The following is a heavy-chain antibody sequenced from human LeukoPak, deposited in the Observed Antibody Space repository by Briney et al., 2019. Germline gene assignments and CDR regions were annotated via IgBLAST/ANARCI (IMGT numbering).Heavy chain of an antibody. CDR2: ISAYNGNR. J-gene: IGHJ4*02. D-gene: IGHD3-10*01. CDR3: AGGVTMVRGVIPFDY. Sequence: APVKVSCKASGYTFTSYGISWVRQAPGQGLEWMGWISAYNGNRNYAQKLQGRVTMTTDTSTSTAYMELRSLRSDDTAVYYCAGGVTMVRGVIPFDYWGQGTLVTVSS. V-gene: IGHV1-18*01. CDR1: GYTFTSYG.